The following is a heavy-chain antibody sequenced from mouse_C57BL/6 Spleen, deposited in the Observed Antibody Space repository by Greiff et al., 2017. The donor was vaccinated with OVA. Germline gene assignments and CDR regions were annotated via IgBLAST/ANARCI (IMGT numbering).Heavy chain of an antibody. V-gene: IGHV3-6*01. J-gene: IGHJ2*01. CDR3: AREGAGVFDY. Sequence: EVQLQQSGPGLVKPSQSLSLTCSVTGYSITSGYYWNWIRQFPGNKLEWMGYISYDGSNNYNPSLKNRISITRDTSKNQFFLKLNSVTTEDTATYYCAREGAGVFDYWGQGTTLTVSS. CDR2: ISYDGSN. CDR1: GYSITSGYY.